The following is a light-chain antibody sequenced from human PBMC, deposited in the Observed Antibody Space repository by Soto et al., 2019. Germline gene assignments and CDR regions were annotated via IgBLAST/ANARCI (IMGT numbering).Light chain of an antibody. CDR3: ILYTSRTTLV. J-gene: IGLJ1*01. Sequence: QSALTQPASVSGSRGQSSTISCTGTSRAVGVYHHVSWYQQPPGKAPKLLIYVVSYRPSGVSNRFSGSKSGNTASLTISGLQAEDLADSYCILYTSRTTLVFATGT. V-gene: IGLV2-14*01. CDR1: SRAVGVYHH. CDR2: VVS.